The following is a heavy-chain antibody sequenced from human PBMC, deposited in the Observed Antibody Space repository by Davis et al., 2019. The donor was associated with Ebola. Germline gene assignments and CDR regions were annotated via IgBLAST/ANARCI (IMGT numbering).Heavy chain of an antibody. CDR3: ARGRSAKWDLPYPDS. V-gene: IGHV4-59*08. CDR1: GGSISNYY. J-gene: IGHJ4*02. Sequence: PGGSLRLSCTVSGGSISNYYWTWIRQSPGKPMEWLGWLYYTGGTNYNPSFRSRVALSADMSRNQISLQLTSVTVADTCTYYCARGRSAKWDLPYPDSWGRGTLVVVSS. CDR2: LYYTGGT. D-gene: IGHD1-26*01.